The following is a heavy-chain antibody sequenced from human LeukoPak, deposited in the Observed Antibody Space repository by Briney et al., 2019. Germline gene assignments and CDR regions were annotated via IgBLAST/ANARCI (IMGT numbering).Heavy chain of an antibody. CDR1: GFTFSSYW. J-gene: IGHJ4*02. CDR2: INSDGSST. Sequence: GGSLRLSCAASGFTFSSYWMHWVRQAPGKGLVWVSRINSDGSSTSYADSVKGRFTISRDNAKNTLYLQMNSLRAEDTAVYYCARDRGCSSTSCRRYYFDYWGQGTLVTVSS. V-gene: IGHV3-74*01. D-gene: IGHD2-2*01. CDR3: ARDRGCSSTSCRRYYFDY.